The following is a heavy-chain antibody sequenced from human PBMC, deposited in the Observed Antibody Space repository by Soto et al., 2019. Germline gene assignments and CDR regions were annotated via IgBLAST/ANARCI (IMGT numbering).Heavy chain of an antibody. CDR2: INYSGTT. J-gene: IGHJ4*01. Sequence: SETLSLTCTVSGDSISSSNYYWGWIRQPPGKGLEWITMINYSGTTYYNPSLKSRVTISVDTSKTRFSLELTSVTAADTAIYYCARHPIYTTGWQIDYWG. CDR3: ARHPIYTTGWQIDY. V-gene: IGHV4-39*01. D-gene: IGHD6-19*01. CDR1: GDSISSSNYY.